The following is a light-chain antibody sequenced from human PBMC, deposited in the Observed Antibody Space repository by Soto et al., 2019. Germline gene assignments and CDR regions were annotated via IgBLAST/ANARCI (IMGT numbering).Light chain of an antibody. CDR2: DAS. Sequence: EIVMTQSPATLSVSPGERATLSCRASQSVSRYLAWYQQKPGLPPRLLIYDASTRATSIPDRFSGSGSGSDLALTISTLHSADFSVYYCQQYSNWPPLYTFDRGTKLEIK. CDR3: QQYSNWPPLYT. V-gene: IGKV3-15*01. CDR1: QSVSRY. J-gene: IGKJ2*01.